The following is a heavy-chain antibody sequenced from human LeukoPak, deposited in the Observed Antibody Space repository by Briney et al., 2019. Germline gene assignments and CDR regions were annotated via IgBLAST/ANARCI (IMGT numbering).Heavy chain of an antibody. V-gene: IGHV4-34*01. Sequence: PSETLSLTCAVYGVSFSGYYWSWIRQPPGKGLEWIGEINHSGSTNYNPSLKSRVTISVDTSKNQFSLKLSSVTAADTAVYYCARTFSYGSWYYMDVWGKGTTVTISS. CDR1: GVSFSGYY. D-gene: IGHD5-18*01. J-gene: IGHJ6*03. CDR2: INHSGST. CDR3: ARTFSYGSWYYMDV.